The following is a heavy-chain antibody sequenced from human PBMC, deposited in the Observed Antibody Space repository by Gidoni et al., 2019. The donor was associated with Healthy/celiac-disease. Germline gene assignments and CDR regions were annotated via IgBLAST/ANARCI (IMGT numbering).Heavy chain of an antibody. CDR2: IYHMGST. Sequence: QVQLQESGPGLVKPSGTMSLTCAVAGGSISSSNWWSWVRQPPVKGLEWIVEIYHMGSTNYNPSLKSRVTISVDKSKNQCSLKLSSVTAADTAVSYFASDMKGVPAAPFDYWGQGTLVTVSS. J-gene: IGHJ4*02. CDR1: GGSISSSNW. CDR3: ASDMKGVPAAPFDY. D-gene: IGHD2-2*01. V-gene: IGHV4-4*02.